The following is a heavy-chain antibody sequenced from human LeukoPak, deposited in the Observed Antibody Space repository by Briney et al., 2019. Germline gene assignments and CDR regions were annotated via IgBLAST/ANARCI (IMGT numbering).Heavy chain of an antibody. D-gene: IGHD6-6*01. V-gene: IGHV1-18*01. Sequence: GASVKVSCKASGYTFTSYGISWVRQAPGQGLEWMGWISAYNGNTNYAQKLQGRVTMTTDTSTSTAYMELRSLRSDDTAVYYCAREQPRKNWGYSSSSGEFDYWGQGTLVTVSS. CDR3: AREQPRKNWGYSSSSGEFDY. J-gene: IGHJ4*02. CDR1: GYTFTSYG. CDR2: ISAYNGNT.